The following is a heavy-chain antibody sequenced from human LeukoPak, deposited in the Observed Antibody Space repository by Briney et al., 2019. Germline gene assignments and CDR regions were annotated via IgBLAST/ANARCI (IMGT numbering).Heavy chain of an antibody. V-gene: IGHV2-5*01. CDR3: AHTYYYGSKSYYNAWFDP. CDR1: GFSLSTRGMG. J-gene: IGHJ5*02. Sequence: SGPTLVKPTQTLTLTCALSGFSLSTRGMGVGWIRQPPGKALEWLAVIYWNDDKRYSPSLKSRLTITKDTSKNQVDLTMTNMDPVDTATYYCAHTYYYGSKSYYNAWFDPWGQGTLVTVSS. CDR2: IYWNDDK. D-gene: IGHD3-10*01.